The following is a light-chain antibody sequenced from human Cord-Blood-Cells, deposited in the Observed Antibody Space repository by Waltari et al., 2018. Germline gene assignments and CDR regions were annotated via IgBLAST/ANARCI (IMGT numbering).Light chain of an antibody. CDR3: QQSYSTPLT. CDR1: QSISSY. Sequence: DIQLTPSPSSLSASVGDRVTLTSLASQSISSYLNWYQQKPGKAPKLLIYAASSLQSGVPSRFSGSGSGTDFTLTISSLQPEDFATYYCQQSYSTPLTFGGGTKVEIK. CDR2: AAS. J-gene: IGKJ4*01. V-gene: IGKV1-39*01.